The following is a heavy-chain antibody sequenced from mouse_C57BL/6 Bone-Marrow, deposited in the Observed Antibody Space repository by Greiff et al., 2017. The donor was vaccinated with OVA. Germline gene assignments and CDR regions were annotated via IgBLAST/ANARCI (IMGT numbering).Heavy chain of an antibody. CDR2: IYPGGGYT. CDR1: GYTFTNYW. CDR3: ARRWLLYAMDY. Sequence: QVQLQQSGAELVRPGTSVKMSCKASGYTFTNYWIGWAKQRPGHGLEWIGDIYPGGGYTNYNEKFKGKATLTADKSSSTAYMQFSSLTSEDSAIYYCARRWLLYAMDYWGQGTSVTVSS. D-gene: IGHD2-3*01. V-gene: IGHV1-63*01. J-gene: IGHJ4*01.